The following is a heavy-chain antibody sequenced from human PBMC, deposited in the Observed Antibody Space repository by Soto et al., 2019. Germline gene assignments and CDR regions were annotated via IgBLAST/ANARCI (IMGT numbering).Heavy chain of an antibody. CDR2: IYYSGST. CDR3: ARARIAAAGSEYYGMDV. Sequence: PSETLSLTCTVSGGSISSYYWSWIRQPPGKGLEWIGYIYYSGSTYYNPSLKSRVTISVDTSKNQFSLKLSSVTAADTAVYYCARARIAAAGSEYYGMDVWGQGTTVTAP. D-gene: IGHD6-13*01. CDR1: GGSISSYY. V-gene: IGHV4-59*12. J-gene: IGHJ6*02.